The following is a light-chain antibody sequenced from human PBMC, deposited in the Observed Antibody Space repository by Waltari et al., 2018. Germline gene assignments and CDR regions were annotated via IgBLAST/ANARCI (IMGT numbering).Light chain of an antibody. V-gene: IGKV4-1*01. CDR1: QSVFYNSNSKNY. Sequence: DIVMTQSPDSLAVSLGESATTHCKSSQSVFYNSNSKNYLAWYQQKPGQPPKLLIYWASTRESGVPDRFSGSGSGTDFTLTISSLQAEDVAVYYCQQYYSTPWTFGQGTKVEIK. J-gene: IGKJ1*01. CDR3: QQYYSTPWT. CDR2: WAS.